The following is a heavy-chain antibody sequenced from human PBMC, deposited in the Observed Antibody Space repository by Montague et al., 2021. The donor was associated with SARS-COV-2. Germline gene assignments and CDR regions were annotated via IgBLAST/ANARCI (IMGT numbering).Heavy chain of an antibody. Sequence: SETLSLTCTVSGGSIRSYYWSWIRQTPGKGLEWIGYIYYDGSTNYNPSLKSRVTISVDTSKNQFSLKLSSVTAADTAVYYCARHGWGWLRLLRPFDYWGQGTLVTVSS. V-gene: IGHV4-59*08. J-gene: IGHJ4*02. CDR1: GGSIRSYY. D-gene: IGHD5-12*01. CDR3: ARHGWGWLRLLRPFDY. CDR2: IYYDGST.